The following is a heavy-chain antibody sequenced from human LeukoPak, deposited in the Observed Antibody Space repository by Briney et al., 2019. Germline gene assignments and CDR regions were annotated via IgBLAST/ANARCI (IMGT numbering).Heavy chain of an antibody. CDR2: ISYDGSNK. V-gene: IGHV3-30*18. CDR1: GFTFSSYG. CDR3: AKDLLVLLGRSSLGMDV. J-gene: IGHJ6*02. Sequence: GGSLRLSCAASGFTFSSYGMHWVRQAPGKGLEWVAVISYDGSNKYYADSVKGRFTISRDNSKNTLYLQMNSQRAEDTAVYYCAKDLLVLLGRSSLGMDVWGQGTTVTVSS. D-gene: IGHD2-2*01.